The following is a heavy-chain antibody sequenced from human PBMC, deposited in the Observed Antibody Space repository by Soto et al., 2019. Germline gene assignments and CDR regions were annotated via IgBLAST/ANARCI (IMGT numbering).Heavy chain of an antibody. CDR3: AKDIVGATCVPDAFDF. J-gene: IGHJ3*01. V-gene: IGHV3-9*01. Sequence: EMQLAESGGGLVQPGRSLRLSCAASGFTFDDYAMHWVRQAPGKGLEWVSGINWNSGSTGYADSVKGRFTISRDNAKNSLYLQMNSLRAEDTALYYCAKDIVGATCVPDAFDFWGQGTMVTVSS. CDR1: GFTFDDYA. CDR2: INWNSGST. D-gene: IGHD1-26*01.